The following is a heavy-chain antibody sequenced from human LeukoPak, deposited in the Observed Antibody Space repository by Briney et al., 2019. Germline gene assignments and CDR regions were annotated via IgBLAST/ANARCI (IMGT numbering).Heavy chain of an antibody. CDR1: RGTFSSYA. CDR2: IIPIFGTA. J-gene: IGHJ4*02. Sequence: ASVKVSCKESRGTFSSYAISWVRQAPGQGLEWMGRIIPIFGTANYAQKFQGRVSITTDGSTSTAYMELSSLTSEDTAVYYCARETIPILASNHYFDNWGQGTLVTVSS. CDR3: ARETIPILASNHYFDN. V-gene: IGHV1-69*05. D-gene: IGHD3-9*01.